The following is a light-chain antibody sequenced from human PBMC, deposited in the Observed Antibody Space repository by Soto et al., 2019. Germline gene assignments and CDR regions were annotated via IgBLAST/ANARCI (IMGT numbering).Light chain of an antibody. V-gene: IGLV2-23*01. Sequence: QSALTQPASVSGSPGQSITISCTGTSSDVGSYNLVSWYQQHPGEAPKLMIYGGTKRPSGVSNRFSGSKSGNTASQTISGLQAEDEADYYCCSYAGITTYYVFGAGTKLTVL. CDR3: CSYAGITTYYV. J-gene: IGLJ1*01. CDR2: GGT. CDR1: SSDVGSYNL.